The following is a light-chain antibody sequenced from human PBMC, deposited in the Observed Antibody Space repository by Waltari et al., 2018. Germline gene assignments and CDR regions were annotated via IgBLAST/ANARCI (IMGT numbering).Light chain of an antibody. Sequence: DIVMTQSPDSLTVSLGERATINCKSSQSALYSSDNKNYLTWYQQKPGQTHKLLMYWASTRESGFPDRVRGSGSRTYFTLTISSLQTEDVAVYYCQKYYTTPRAFGQGTKVKI. J-gene: IGKJ1*01. V-gene: IGKV4-1*01. CDR1: QSALYSSDNKNY. CDR3: QKYYTTPRA. CDR2: WAS.